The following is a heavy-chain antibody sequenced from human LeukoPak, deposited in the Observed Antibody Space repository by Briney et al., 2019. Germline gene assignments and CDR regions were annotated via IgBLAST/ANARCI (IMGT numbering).Heavy chain of an antibody. Sequence: SVKVSCKASGGTFSSYAISWVRQAPGQGLEWMGGIIPIFGTANYAQKFQGRVTITADKSTSTAYMELSSLRSEDTAVYYCATDGGIVGATDYWGQGTLVTVSS. CDR1: GGTFSSYA. CDR3: ATDGGIVGATDY. D-gene: IGHD1-26*01. CDR2: IIPIFGTA. V-gene: IGHV1-69*06. J-gene: IGHJ4*02.